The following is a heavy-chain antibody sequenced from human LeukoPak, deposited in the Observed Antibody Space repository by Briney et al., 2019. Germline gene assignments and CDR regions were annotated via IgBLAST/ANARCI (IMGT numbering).Heavy chain of an antibody. D-gene: IGHD3-3*01. J-gene: IGHJ5*02. Sequence: GGSLRLSCAASGFTFNTYGMSWVRQAPGKGLEWVSGISGSGGATYYADSVKGRFTISRDDPHNTLYLQMNCLRAEDTAVYYCARDRNFWSGYYIGADWFDPWGQGTLVTVSS. V-gene: IGHV3-23*01. CDR2: ISGSGGAT. CDR1: GFTFNTYG. CDR3: ARDRNFWSGYYIGADWFDP.